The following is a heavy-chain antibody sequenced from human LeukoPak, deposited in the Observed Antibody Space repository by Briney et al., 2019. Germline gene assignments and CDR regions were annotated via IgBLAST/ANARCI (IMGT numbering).Heavy chain of an antibody. D-gene: IGHD2-21*01. CDR1: GGSFSGYY. CDR2: INHSGST. J-gene: IGHJ4*02. CDR3: ARVVSTLATYYYFDY. V-gene: IGHV4-34*01. Sequence: SETLSLTCAFCGGSFSGYYWRWISQPPGKGLEWIGEINHSGSTNYNPSLKSRVTISVDTSKNQFSLKLSSVTAADTAVYYCARVVSTLATYYYFDYWGQGTLVTVSS.